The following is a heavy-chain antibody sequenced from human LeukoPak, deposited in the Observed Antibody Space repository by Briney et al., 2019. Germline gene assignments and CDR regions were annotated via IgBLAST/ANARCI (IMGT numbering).Heavy chain of an antibody. CDR1: GGTFSSYA. Sequence: ASVKVSCKASGGTFSSYAISWVRQAPGQGLEWMGGIIPIFGTANYAQKFQGRVTITADESTRTAYMELSSLRSEDTAVHYCARVGQLVPFDYWGQGTLVTVSS. CDR2: IIPIFGTA. CDR3: ARVGQLVPFDY. J-gene: IGHJ4*02. V-gene: IGHV1-69*13. D-gene: IGHD6-13*01.